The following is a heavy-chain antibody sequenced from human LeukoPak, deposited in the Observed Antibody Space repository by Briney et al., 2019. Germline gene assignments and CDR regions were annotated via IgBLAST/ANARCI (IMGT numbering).Heavy chain of an antibody. CDR3: ARDKIVGASKFDY. Sequence: GGSLRLSCAVSGFTFSNYWMSWVRQAPGKGLEWVAHVKQDESEKYYVDSVKGRFTISRDNAKNSLYLQMNSLRAEDTAIYYCARDKIVGASKFDYWGQGTLVTVSS. CDR2: VKQDESEK. V-gene: IGHV3-7*01. D-gene: IGHD1-26*01. J-gene: IGHJ4*02. CDR1: GFTFSNYW.